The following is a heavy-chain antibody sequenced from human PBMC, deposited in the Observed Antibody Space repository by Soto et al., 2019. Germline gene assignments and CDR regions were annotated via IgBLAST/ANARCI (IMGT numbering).Heavy chain of an antibody. D-gene: IGHD4-4*01. CDR1: GDSVSSNSAA. V-gene: IGHV6-1*01. CDR2: TYYRSKWYN. Sequence: QTLSLTCAISGDSVSSNSAAWNWIRQSPSRGLEWLGRTYYRSKWYNDYAVSVKSRITINPDTSKNQFSLQLNSVTPEDTAVYYCARAISYPHDYSKYGGDYYYGMDVWGQGTTVTVSS. J-gene: IGHJ6*02. CDR3: ARAISYPHDYSKYGGDYYYGMDV.